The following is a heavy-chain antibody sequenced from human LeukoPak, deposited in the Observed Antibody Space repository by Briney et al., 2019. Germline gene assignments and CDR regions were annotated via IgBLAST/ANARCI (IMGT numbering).Heavy chain of an antibody. D-gene: IGHD3-9*01. J-gene: IGHJ6*02. Sequence: SETLSLTCTVSGGSISSSSNYWDWIRQPPGEGLEWIGSIYYSGNTYYNPSLKSRVTISVDTSKNQFSLKLSSVTAADTAVYYCARGPTYDILTSYYCYYGMDVWGQGTTVTVSS. V-gene: IGHV4-39*07. CDR2: IYYSGNT. CDR1: GGSISSSSNY. CDR3: ARGPTYDILTSYYCYYGMDV.